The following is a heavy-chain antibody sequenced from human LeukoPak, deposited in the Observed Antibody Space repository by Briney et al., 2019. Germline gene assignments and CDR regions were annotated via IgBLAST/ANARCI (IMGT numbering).Heavy chain of an antibody. V-gene: IGHV4-39*01. Sequence: PSETLSLTCSVSGGSISSSGYYWNWIRQPPGKGREWDGSIYYSGTTYYNSSLKSQVTISEDTSKNRFSLMLTSVTAAETAVYYCARQVSDYFYYYIDVWGEGTTVIVSS. J-gene: IGHJ6*03. CDR1: GGSISSSGYY. CDR3: ARQVSDYFYYYIDV. CDR2: IYYSGTT.